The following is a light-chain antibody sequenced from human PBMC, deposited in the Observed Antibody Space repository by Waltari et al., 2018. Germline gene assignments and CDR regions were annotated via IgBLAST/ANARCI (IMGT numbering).Light chain of an antibody. V-gene: IGKV2-28*01. CDR2: LGS. CDR1: QNLLHSNAQND. J-gene: IGKJ2*01. Sequence: DIVMTQSPLSLPVTPGEPASIPCTSSQNLLHSNAQNDLNWYVQKPGQSPQLLIYLGSNRDSAVPDRFSGSGAGTDFTRLISRVEARDVGIYYCVETLPTRARYTFGQGTKLEMK. CDR3: VETLPTRARYT.